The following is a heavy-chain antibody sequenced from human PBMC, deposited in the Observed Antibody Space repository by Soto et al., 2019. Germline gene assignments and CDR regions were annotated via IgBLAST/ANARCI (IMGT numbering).Heavy chain of an antibody. Sequence: QVQLQESGPGLVKPSETLSLTCTVSGGSISSYYWSWIRQPPGKGLEWIGYIYYSGSTNYNPSLKSRFTISVDTSKNQFSLRLSSVTAADTAVYYWAGGLGVTSNWFDPWGQGTLVTVSS. D-gene: IGHD4-17*01. CDR3: AGGLGVTSNWFDP. J-gene: IGHJ5*02. CDR2: IYYSGST. V-gene: IGHV4-59*01. CDR1: GGSISSYY.